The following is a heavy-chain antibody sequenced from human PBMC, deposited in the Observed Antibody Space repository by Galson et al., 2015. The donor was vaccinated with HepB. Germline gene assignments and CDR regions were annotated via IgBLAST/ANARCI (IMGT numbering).Heavy chain of an antibody. CDR2: IDPSDSYT. CDR3: ARHRTLPAIYDYVWGSTSGYFDY. CDR1: GYSFTSYW. J-gene: IGHJ4*02. Sequence: QSGAEVKKPGESLRISCKGSGYSFTSYWISWVRQMPGKGLEWMGRIDPSDSYTNYSPSFQGHVTISADKSISTAYLQWSSLKASDTAMYYCARHRTLPAIYDYVWGSTSGYFDYWGQGTLVTVSS. D-gene: IGHD3-16*01. V-gene: IGHV5-10-1*01.